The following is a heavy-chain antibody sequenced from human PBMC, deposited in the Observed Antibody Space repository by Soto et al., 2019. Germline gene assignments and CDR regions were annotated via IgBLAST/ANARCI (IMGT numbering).Heavy chain of an antibody. J-gene: IGHJ5*02. CDR3: ARSLSYGSGSYNWFDP. CDR2: IYSGGST. Sequence: GGSLRLSCAASGFTVSSNYMSWVHQAPGKGLEWVSVIYSGGSTYYADSVKGRFTISRDNSKNTLYLQMNSLRAEDTAVYYCARSLSYGSGSYNWFDPWGQGTLVTVSS. D-gene: IGHD3-10*01. V-gene: IGHV3-53*01. CDR1: GFTVSSNY.